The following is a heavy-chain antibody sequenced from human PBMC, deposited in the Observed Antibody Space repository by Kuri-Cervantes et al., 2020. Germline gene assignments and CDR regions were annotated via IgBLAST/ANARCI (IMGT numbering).Heavy chain of an antibody. Sequence: ASVKVSCKASGYTFTSYYMHWVRQAPGQGLEWMGIINPSGGSTSYAQKFQGRVTMTRNTSISTAYMELSSLRSEDTAVYYCAREGDWGRGSNPFDYWGQGTLVTVSS. CDR3: AREGDWGRGSNPFDY. D-gene: IGHD3/OR15-3a*01. CDR1: GYTFTSYY. V-gene: IGHV1-46*01. CDR2: INPSGGST. J-gene: IGHJ4*02.